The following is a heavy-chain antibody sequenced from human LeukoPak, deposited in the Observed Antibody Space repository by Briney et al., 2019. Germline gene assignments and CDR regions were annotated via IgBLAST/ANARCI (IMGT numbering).Heavy chain of an antibody. CDR3: ARMRAAMAYYYYGMDV. CDR2: INHSGST. J-gene: IGHJ6*04. V-gene: IGHV4-34*01. CDR1: GGSFSGYY. D-gene: IGHD5-18*01. Sequence: PSETLSLTCAVYGGSFSGYYWSWIRQPPGKGLEWIGEINHSGSTNSNPSLKSRVPISVDTSKNQFSLKLGSVTAADTAVYYCARMRAAMAYYYYGMDVWGEGTTVTVSS.